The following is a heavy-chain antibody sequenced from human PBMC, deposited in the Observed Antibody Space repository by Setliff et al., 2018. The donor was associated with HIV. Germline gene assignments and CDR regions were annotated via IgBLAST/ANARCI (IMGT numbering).Heavy chain of an antibody. Sequence: GGSLRLSCAASGFTFSRYWMSWVRQAPGKGLEWVAKIKQDGSEKYYVDSVKGRFTISRDNAKNSLYLQMNSLRAEDTAVYYCARARKGDMAFYYCAKGDSGILGITESYFDQWGQGTLVTVSS. V-gene: IGHV3-7*01. CDR2: IKQDGSEK. J-gene: IGHJ4*02. D-gene: IGHD1-26*01. CDR3: ARARKGDMAFYYCAKGDSGILGITESYFDQ. CDR1: GFTFSRYW.